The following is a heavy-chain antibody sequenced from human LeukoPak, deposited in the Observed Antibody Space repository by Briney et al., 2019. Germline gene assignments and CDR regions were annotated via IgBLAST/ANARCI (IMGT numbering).Heavy chain of an antibody. CDR3: ARAPETYNFGPLKS. CDR1: GGSISSGSHY. J-gene: IGHJ5*02. D-gene: IGHD1-20*01. Sequence: KASETLSLTCTVSGGSISSGSHYWSWIRQPPGKGLEWIGYTSYTGSTYYYPSLKSRLTISVDTSENQFSLKLSSVTAADTAVYYCARAPETYNFGPLKSWGQGTLVTVSS. CDR2: TSYTGST. V-gene: IGHV4-31*03.